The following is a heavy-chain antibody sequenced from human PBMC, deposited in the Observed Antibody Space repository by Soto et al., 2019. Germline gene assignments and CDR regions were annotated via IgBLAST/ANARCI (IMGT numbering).Heavy chain of an antibody. Sequence: QVQLVESGGGVVQPGRSLRLSCAASGFTFSSYGIHWVRQAPGKGLEWVALIWYDGSNKYYADSVQGPFTISRDNSKNTLYLEMNSLRAEDRAVYYCARVGGCGELFRGFDYWGQGTLVTVSS. CDR3: ARVGGCGELFRGFDY. CDR1: GFTFSSYG. V-gene: IGHV3-33*01. J-gene: IGHJ4*02. D-gene: IGHD3-10*01. CDR2: IWYDGSNK.